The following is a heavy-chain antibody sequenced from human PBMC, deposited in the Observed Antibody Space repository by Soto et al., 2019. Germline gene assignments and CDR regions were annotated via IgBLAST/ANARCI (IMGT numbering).Heavy chain of an antibody. D-gene: IGHD3-10*01. V-gene: IGHV3-23*01. CDR3: AKGPGIVGFGEFAFDY. CDR2: ISGSGGST. J-gene: IGHJ4*02. Sequence: EVQLLESGGGLVQPGGSLRLSCAASGFTFSSYAMSWVRQAPGKGLEWVSAISGSGGSTYYADSVKGRFTISRDNSKNTLYLQMNSLRAEDTAVYYCAKGPGIVGFGEFAFDYWGQGTLVAVSS. CDR1: GFTFSSYA.